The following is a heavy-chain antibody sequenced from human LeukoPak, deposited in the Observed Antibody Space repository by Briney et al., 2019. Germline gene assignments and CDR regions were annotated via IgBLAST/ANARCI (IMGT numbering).Heavy chain of an antibody. CDR1: GGSISSYY. J-gene: IGHJ4*02. CDR3: ARGRGGYLDY. CDR2: IYYSGST. V-gene: IGHV4-59*01. Sequence: PSETLSLTCTVSGGSISSYYWSWIRQPPGKGLEWIGYIYYSGSTNCNPSLKSRVTISVDTSKNQFSLKLSSVTAADTAVYYCARGRGGYLDYWGQGTLVTVSS. D-gene: IGHD2-15*01.